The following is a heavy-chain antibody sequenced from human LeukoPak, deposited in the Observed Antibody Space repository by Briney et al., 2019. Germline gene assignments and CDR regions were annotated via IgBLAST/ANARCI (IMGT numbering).Heavy chain of an antibody. Sequence: PGGSLRLSCAASGFTFDDYGMSWVRQAPGKGLEWASGINWNGGSTGYADSVKGRFTISRDNAKNSLYLQMTSLRVEDTAVYYCAKDREKPSQFDYWGQGTLVTVSS. CDR1: GFTFDDYG. V-gene: IGHV3-20*04. J-gene: IGHJ4*02. CDR3: AKDREKPSQFDY. CDR2: INWNGGST. D-gene: IGHD1-26*01.